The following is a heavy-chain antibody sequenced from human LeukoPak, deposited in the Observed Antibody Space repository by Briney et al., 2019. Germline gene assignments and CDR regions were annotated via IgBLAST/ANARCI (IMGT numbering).Heavy chain of an antibody. CDR1: GGSISSSSYY. Sequence: PSETLSLTCTVSGGSISSSSYYWGWIRQPPGKGLEWIGSIYYSGSTYYNPSLKSRVTISVDTSKNQFSLKLSSVTAADTAVYYCARVDQDTNTYFDYWGQGTLVTVSS. J-gene: IGHJ4*02. D-gene: IGHD5-18*01. CDR2: IYYSGST. CDR3: ARVDQDTNTYFDY. V-gene: IGHV4-39*07.